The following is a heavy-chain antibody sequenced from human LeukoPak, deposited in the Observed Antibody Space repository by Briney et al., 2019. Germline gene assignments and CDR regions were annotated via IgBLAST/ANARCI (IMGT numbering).Heavy chain of an antibody. CDR1: GYTFTSYD. V-gene: IGHV1-8*01. CDR3: AKRNGSGYAMDA. CDR2: MNPNSGNT. Sequence: ASVKVSCKASGYTFTSYDINWVRQATGQGLEWMGWMNPNSGNTGYGQNFQGRVTMTRNSSISIAYMELSSLRSEDTAVYYCAKRNGSGYAMDAWGQGTTVTVSS. J-gene: IGHJ6*02. D-gene: IGHD3-10*01.